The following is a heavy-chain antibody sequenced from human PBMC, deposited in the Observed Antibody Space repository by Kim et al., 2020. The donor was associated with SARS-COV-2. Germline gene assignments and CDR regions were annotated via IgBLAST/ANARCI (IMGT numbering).Heavy chain of an antibody. J-gene: IGHJ6*02. CDR3: ARIPIRWELRSDRYYYGMDV. CDR1: GFSLTTSGMC. V-gene: IGHV2-70*01. Sequence: SGPTLVNPTQTLTLTCTFSGFSLTTSGMCVSWIRQPPGKALEWLALIDWDDDKYYNTSLKTRLTISRDTSKNQVVLTMTNMDPVDTATYYCARIPIRWELRSDRYYYGMDVWGQGTTVTVSS. CDR2: IDWDDDK. D-gene: IGHD1-26*01.